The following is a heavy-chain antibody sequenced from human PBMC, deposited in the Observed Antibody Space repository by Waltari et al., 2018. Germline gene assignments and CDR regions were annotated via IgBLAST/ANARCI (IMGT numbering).Heavy chain of an antibody. Sequence: QVQLVESGGGLVKPGGSLRLSCAASGFNFSDYYMSWIRRAPGKGPEWVSYIDSVSDGIYYTQSVKGRFTISRDNAKNTLYLQMNSLRVEDTAVYHCARTLAGRRLADYWGQGTLVTVSS. D-gene: IGHD3-16*01. CDR1: GFNFSDYY. J-gene: IGHJ4*02. V-gene: IGHV3-11*01. CDR3: ARTLAGRRLADY. CDR2: IDSVSDGI.